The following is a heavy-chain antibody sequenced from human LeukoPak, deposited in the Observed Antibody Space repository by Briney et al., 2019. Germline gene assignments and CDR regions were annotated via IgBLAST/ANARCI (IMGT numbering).Heavy chain of an antibody. D-gene: IGHD3-10*01. CDR3: ARDSGYGSGSLGSDY. V-gene: IGHV3-7*01. Sequence: PGGSLRLSCAASGFTFSSYWMSWVRQAPGKGLEWVAHIKQDGSEKYYVDSVKGRFTISRDNAKNSLYLQMNSLRAEDTAVYYSARDSGYGSGSLGSDYWGQGTLVTVSS. J-gene: IGHJ4*02. CDR2: IKQDGSEK. CDR1: GFTFSSYW.